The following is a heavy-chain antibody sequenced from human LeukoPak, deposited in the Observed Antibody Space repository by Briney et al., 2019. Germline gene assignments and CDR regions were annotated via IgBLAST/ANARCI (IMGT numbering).Heavy chain of an antibody. CDR3: ARGVFCNSVDCLNFFDP. D-gene: IGHD2/OR15-2a*01. V-gene: IGHV4-4*07. CDR1: GGSISANY. J-gene: IGHJ5*02. CDR2: IYSTEST. Sequence: PSETLPLTCTVSGGSISANYWIWMRQPAGKGLECIGRIYSTESTNYNPSLKSRVTLSADTSKNQFSLKLSSVTAADTAVYYCARGVFCNSVDCLNFFDPWGRGTLVTVSS.